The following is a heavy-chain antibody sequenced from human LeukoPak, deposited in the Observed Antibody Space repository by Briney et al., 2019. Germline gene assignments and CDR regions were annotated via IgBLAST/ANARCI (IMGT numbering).Heavy chain of an antibody. V-gene: IGHV3-74*01. CDR2: MNSDGTSI. J-gene: IGHJ3*01. Sequence: GGSLRLSCVVSGFTFTNYWMQWVRHVPGKGLVWVARMNSDGTSIIHADSVKGRFTISRDNAENTLYLQMNSLRPEDTALYYCARSQSGVFDVWGQGTMVIVSS. D-gene: IGHD2-15*01. CDR1: GFTFTNYW. CDR3: ARSQSGVFDV.